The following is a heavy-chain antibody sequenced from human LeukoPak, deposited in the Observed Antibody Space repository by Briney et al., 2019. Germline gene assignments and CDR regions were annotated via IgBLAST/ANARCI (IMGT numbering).Heavy chain of an antibody. CDR2: MNTNSGNT. V-gene: IGHV1-8*01. CDR3: AREFLEWLGPFDP. Sequence: ASVKVSCKASGYTFTSYDINWVRQATGQGLEWMGWMNTNSGNTGYAQKFQGRVTMTRNTSISTAYMELSSLRSEDTAVYYCAREFLEWLGPFDPWGQGTLVTVSS. CDR1: GYTFTSYD. J-gene: IGHJ5*02. D-gene: IGHD3-3*01.